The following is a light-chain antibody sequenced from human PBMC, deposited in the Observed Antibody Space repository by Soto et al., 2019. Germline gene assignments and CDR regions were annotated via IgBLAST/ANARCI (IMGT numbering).Light chain of an antibody. CDR2: WAS. CDR1: QTVLYSSNNKSA. CDR3: QQYLAYLT. J-gene: IGKJ4*01. Sequence: DIVMTQSPDSLAVSLGERATINCKSSQTVLYSSNNKSALAWLQQKPGQPPKLLIYWASTRESGVPDRFSGSVSGTDFTLTISGLQAEDVAVYYCQQYLAYLTFGGGTKVEIK. V-gene: IGKV4-1*01.